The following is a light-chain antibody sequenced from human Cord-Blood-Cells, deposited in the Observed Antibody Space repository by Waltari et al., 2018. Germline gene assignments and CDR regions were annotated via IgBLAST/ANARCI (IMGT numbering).Light chain of an antibody. Sequence: QSALTQPASVSGSPGQSITISCTGTSSDVGRYNIVSWYQQHPGKAPQLMIYEGSKRPSGVSNRFSGSKSGNTASLTISGLQAEDEADYYCCSYAGSSTLVFGGGTKLTVL. V-gene: IGLV2-23*01. CDR2: EGS. CDR1: SSDVGRYNI. CDR3: CSYAGSSTLV. J-gene: IGLJ2*01.